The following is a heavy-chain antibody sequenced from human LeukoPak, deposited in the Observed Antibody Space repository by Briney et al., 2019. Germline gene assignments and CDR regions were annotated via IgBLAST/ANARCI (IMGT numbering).Heavy chain of an antibody. Sequence: KPSETLSLTCTVSGGSISSYYWSWIRQPPGKGLEWIGYIYYSGSTNYNPSLKSRVTISVDTSKNQFSLKLSSVTAADTAVYYCARETYYYDSSGYYLYYFDYWAREPWSPSPQ. CDR3: ARETYYYDSSGYYLYYFDY. CDR1: GGSISSYY. CDR2: IYYSGST. D-gene: IGHD3-22*01. J-gene: IGHJ4*02. V-gene: IGHV4-59*01.